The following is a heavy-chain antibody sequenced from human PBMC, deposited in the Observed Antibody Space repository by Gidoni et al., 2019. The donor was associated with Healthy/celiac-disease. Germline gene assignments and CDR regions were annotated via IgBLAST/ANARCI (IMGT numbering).Heavy chain of an antibody. CDR3: ARRSVNYYDSSGTFDY. J-gene: IGHJ4*02. Sequence: QVQLQESGPGLVKPSQTLSLTCPVSGGSISSGGYHWSWIRQHPGKGLEWIGYIYYSGSTYYNPSLKSRVTISVDTSKNQFSLKLSSVTAADTAVYYCARRSVNYYDSSGTFDYWGQGTLVTVSS. D-gene: IGHD3-22*01. CDR1: GGSISSGGYH. V-gene: IGHV4-31*03. CDR2: IYYSGST.